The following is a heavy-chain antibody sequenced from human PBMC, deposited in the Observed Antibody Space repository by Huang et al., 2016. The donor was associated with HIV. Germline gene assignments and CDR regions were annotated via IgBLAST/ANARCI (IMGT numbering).Heavy chain of an antibody. Sequence: VESGGRLVQPGGSIRLSCVGSTFTFGAYWMSWVRQSPGKGLEWVANIKKDESEKYYVESVKGRFNISRDNAKKVLFLEMNNVRVEDTATYYCATKTAAMDIWGQGTTVTVS. CDR3: ATKTAAMDI. CDR1: TFTFGAYW. D-gene: IGHD1-7*01. V-gene: IGHV3-7*01. CDR2: IKKDESEK. J-gene: IGHJ6*02.